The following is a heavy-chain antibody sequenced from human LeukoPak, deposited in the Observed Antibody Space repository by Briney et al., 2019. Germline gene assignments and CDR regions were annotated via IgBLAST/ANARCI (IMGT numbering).Heavy chain of an antibody. CDR1: GYSISSGYY. V-gene: IGHV4-38-2*02. Sequence: SETLSLTCSVSGYSISSGYYWGWIRQPPGKGLEWIGNFYHGGSSYYNPSLKSRVTMSGDTSKNQFSLNLRSVTAADTAVYYCARVTTTSWFEGYFDHWGQGSLDTVSS. CDR3: ARVTTTSWFEGYFDH. J-gene: IGHJ4*02. CDR2: FYHGGSS. D-gene: IGHD2-2*01.